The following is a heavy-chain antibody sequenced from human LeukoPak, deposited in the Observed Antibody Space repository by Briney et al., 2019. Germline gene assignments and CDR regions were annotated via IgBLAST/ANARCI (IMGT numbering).Heavy chain of an antibody. CDR1: GGSISSYY. CDR3: ATLGRRDYYGSGSYYNAFYFDY. V-gene: IGHV4-59*01. D-gene: IGHD3-10*01. CDR2: IYYSGST. J-gene: IGHJ4*02. Sequence: SETLSLTCTVSGGSISSYYWNWIRQPPGKGLEWIGYIYYSGSTNYNPSLKSRVTISVDTSKNQFSLKLSSVTAADTAVYYCATLGRRDYYGSGSYYNAFYFDYWGQGTLVTVSS.